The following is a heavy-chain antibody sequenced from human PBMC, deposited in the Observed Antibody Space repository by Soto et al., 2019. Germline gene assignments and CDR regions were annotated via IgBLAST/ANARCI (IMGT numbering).Heavy chain of an antibody. CDR2: IYYSGST. CDR3: DRQRIFGVVPYYFDY. CDR1: GASISSGDYY. Sequence: TLSLSCPVSGASISSGDYYWSWIRQPPGKGLEWIGYIYYSGSTYYNPSLKSRVTISVDTSKNQFSPKLSYVTAADTAVYYCDRQRIFGVVPYYFDYWGQGTLVTVYS. D-gene: IGHD3-3*01. V-gene: IGHV4-30-4*01. J-gene: IGHJ4*02.